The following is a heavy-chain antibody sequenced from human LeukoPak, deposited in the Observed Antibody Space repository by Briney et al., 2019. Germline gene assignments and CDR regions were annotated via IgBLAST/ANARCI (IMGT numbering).Heavy chain of an antibody. J-gene: IGHJ4*02. CDR1: GYTFTNYG. Sequence: GASVKVSCKASGYTFTNYGITRVRQAPGQGLEWMGWISGHQGNTKYAQNFQGRVTMTIDTSTSTAYMDLRSLRSDDTAIYFCARSDLATITAGPFEYWGQGTLVAVSS. CDR3: ARSDLATITAGPFEY. V-gene: IGHV1-18*01. D-gene: IGHD5-12*01. CDR2: ISGHQGNT.